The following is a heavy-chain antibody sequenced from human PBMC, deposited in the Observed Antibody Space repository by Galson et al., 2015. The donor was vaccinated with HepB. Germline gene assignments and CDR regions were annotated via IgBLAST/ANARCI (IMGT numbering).Heavy chain of an antibody. V-gene: IGHV3-48*02. Sequence: SLRLSCAASGFTFSSYSMNWVRQAPGKGLEWVSYISSSSSTIYYADSVKGRFTISRDNAKNSLYLQMNSLRDEDTAVYYCARAHRYDFWSGFTFDPWGQGTLVTVSS. D-gene: IGHD3-3*01. CDR3: ARAHRYDFWSGFTFDP. J-gene: IGHJ5*02. CDR2: ISSSSSTI. CDR1: GFTFSSYS.